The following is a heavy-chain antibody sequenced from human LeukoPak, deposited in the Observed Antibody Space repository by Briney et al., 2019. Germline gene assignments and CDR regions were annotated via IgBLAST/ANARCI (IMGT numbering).Heavy chain of an antibody. CDR3: ARGRDIVVVVAATPGHYYMDV. V-gene: IGHV4-34*01. CDR2: INHSGST. Sequence: SETLSLTCPVYGGSFSGYYWSWIRQPPGKGLEWIGEINHSGSTNYNPSLKSRVTISVDTSKNQFSLNLISVTAADTAVYYCARGRDIVVVVAATPGHYYMDVWGKGTTVTVSS. CDR1: GGSFSGYY. D-gene: IGHD2-15*01. J-gene: IGHJ6*03.